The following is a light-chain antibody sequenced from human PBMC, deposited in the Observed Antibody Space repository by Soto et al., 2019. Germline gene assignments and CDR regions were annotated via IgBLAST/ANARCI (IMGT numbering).Light chain of an antibody. Sequence: IQMTQTPSTLSASVGDRVTITCRASHDISTWLAWYQQKPGKAPKLLIYEASSLEIGVPSRFSGSGSGTEFTLTISSLQPDDFATYYCQQYTSNNALTFGGGTKVEIK. J-gene: IGKJ4*01. V-gene: IGKV1-5*03. CDR2: EAS. CDR3: QQYTSNNALT. CDR1: HDISTW.